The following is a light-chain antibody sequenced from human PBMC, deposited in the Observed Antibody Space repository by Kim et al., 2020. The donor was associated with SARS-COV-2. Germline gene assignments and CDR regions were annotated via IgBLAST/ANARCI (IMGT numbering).Light chain of an antibody. CDR3: QQRAKWPRT. V-gene: IGKV3-11*01. CDR2: DIS. Sequence: PGERATLSCRASQSITNELAWYQKKPGQPPRLFIYDISNRATGIPARFSGSGSGTDFTLTVSSLEPEDSAVYYCQQRAKWPRTFGQGTKVDIK. CDR1: QSITNE. J-gene: IGKJ1*01.